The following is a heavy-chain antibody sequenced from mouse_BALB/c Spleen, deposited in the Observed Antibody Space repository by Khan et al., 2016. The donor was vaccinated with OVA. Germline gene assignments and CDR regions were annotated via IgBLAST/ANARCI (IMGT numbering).Heavy chain of an antibody. V-gene: IGHV3-2*02. CDR1: GYSITSDYA. D-gene: IGHD1-1*01. Sequence: EVQLQESGPGLVKPSQSLSLTCTVTGYSITSDYAWNWIRQFPGNKLEWMGYIKYGGSTSYNPSLNSRISITRNTSKNRFFLQLSSVTTEDTATYYCARSGTITTVVATDFDYWGQGTTLTVSS. CDR2: IKYGGST. J-gene: IGHJ2*01. CDR3: ARSGTITTVVATDFDY.